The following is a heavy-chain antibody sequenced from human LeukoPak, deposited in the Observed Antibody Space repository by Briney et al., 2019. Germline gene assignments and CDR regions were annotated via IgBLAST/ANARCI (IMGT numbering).Heavy chain of an antibody. CDR3: ATYDSSGYYYFDY. CDR2: FDPEDGET. V-gene: IGHV1-24*01. CDR1: GYTLTELS. D-gene: IGHD3-22*01. J-gene: IGHJ4*02. Sequence: GASVKVSCKVSGYTLTELSMHWVRQAPGKGLEWMGGFDPEDGETIYAQKFQGRVTMTEDTSTDTAYMELSSLRSEDTDVYYCATYDSSGYYYFDYWGQGTLVTVSS.